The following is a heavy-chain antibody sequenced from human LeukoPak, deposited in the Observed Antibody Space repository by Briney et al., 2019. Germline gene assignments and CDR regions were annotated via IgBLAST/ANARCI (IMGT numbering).Heavy chain of an antibody. CDR3: ARQPAAAGRIDY. J-gene: IGHJ4*02. D-gene: IGHD6-13*01. Sequence: GESLKISCKVSGYIFTSYWIGWVRQLPGKGLEWMGIIYPGDSDTRYSPSFQGQVTISADKSISTAYLQWSSLKASDTAMYYCARQPAAAGRIDYWGQGTPVTVSS. CDR2: IYPGDSDT. V-gene: IGHV5-51*01. CDR1: GYIFTSYW.